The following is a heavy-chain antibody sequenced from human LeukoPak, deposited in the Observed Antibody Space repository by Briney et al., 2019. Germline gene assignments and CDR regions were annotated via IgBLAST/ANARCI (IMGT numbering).Heavy chain of an antibody. D-gene: IGHD1-1*01. V-gene: IGHV3-30*04. CDR3: CWNDFDY. CDR1: GFTFSSYA. CDR2: ISYDGSNK. J-gene: IGHJ4*02. Sequence: GGSLRLSRAASGFTFSSYAMHWVRQAPGKGLEWVAVISYDGSNKYYADSVKGRFTISRDNSKNTLYLQMNSLRAEDTAVYYYCWNDFDYWGPGTLVTVSS.